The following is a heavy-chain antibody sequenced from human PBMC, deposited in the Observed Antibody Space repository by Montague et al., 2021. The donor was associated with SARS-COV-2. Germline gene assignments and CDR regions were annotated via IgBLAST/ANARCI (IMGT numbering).Heavy chain of an antibody. V-gene: IGHV4-38-2*02. CDR3: ASQVAYLDYFDP. J-gene: IGHJ5*02. D-gene: IGHD4-11*01. CDR2: IHHSGNT. CDR1: GRSISTDHY. Sequence: SETLSLTCTASGRSISTDHYWGWIRQPPGKGLEWIGSIHHSGNTYYNPSLKSRLTISIDTSKNQFSLKLTSLTAADTAVYYCASQVAYLDYFDPWGQGTLVTVSS.